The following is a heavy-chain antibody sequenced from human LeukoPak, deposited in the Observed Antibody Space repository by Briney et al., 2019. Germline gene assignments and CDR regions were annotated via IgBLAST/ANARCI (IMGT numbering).Heavy chain of an antibody. CDR1: GGSLSSGSYY. D-gene: IGHD4-23*01. J-gene: IGHJ3*02. Sequence: SETLSLTCTVSGGSLSSGSYYWRWIRQPAGKGLEWIGRIYTSGSTNYNPSLKSRVTISVDTSKNQFSLKLSSVTAADTAVYYCAKSVYGGNPLDIWGQGTMVTVSS. CDR2: IYTSGST. V-gene: IGHV4-61*02. CDR3: AKSVYGGNPLDI.